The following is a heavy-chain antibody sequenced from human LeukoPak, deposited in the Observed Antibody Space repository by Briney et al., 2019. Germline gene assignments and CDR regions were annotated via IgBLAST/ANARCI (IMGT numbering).Heavy chain of an antibody. J-gene: IGHJ4*02. D-gene: IGHD3-22*01. CDR3: ARDAQELDYYDSSGYYYPWYFDH. V-gene: IGHV3-30-3*01. CDR1: GFTFSSYA. Sequence: QAGGSLRLSCAASGFTFSSYAMHWVRQAPGKGLEWVAVISYDGSNKYYADSVKGRFTISRDNSKNTLYLQMNSLRAEDTAVYYCARDAQELDYYDSSGYYYPWYFDHWGQGTLVTVSS. CDR2: ISYDGSNK.